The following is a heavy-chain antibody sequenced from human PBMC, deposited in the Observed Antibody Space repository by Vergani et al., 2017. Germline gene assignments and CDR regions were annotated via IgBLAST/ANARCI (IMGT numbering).Heavy chain of an antibody. Sequence: QVQLQESGPGLVKPSQTLSLTCTVSGGSISSGSYYWTWIRQPAGKGLEWIGRIHTSGSTNYNSSLKSRVTISVDTSKNQFSLKLSSVTAADTAVYYCASPRGGGGLRLYFQHWGQGTLVTVSS. CDR1: GGSISSGSYY. J-gene: IGHJ1*01. D-gene: IGHD2-15*01. CDR3: ASPRGGGGLRLYFQH. V-gene: IGHV4-61*02. CDR2: IHTSGST.